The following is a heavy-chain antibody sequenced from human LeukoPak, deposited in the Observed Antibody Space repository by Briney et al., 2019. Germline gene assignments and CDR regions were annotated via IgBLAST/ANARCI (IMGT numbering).Heavy chain of an antibody. V-gene: IGHV4-59*01. Sequence: PSETLSLTCSVSGGSISSNYWSWIRQPPGKGLEWIGYISYSGSTDYNPSLRSRVTILVDTSKNQFSLELRSVTAADTAVYHCARVDYGDYVLDYWGQGTLVTVSS. CDR2: ISYSGST. D-gene: IGHD4-17*01. CDR1: GGSISSNY. J-gene: IGHJ4*02. CDR3: ARVDYGDYVLDY.